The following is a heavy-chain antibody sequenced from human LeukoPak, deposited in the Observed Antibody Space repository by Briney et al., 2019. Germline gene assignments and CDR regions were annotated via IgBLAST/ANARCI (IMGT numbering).Heavy chain of an antibody. Sequence: PGGSLRLSCAASGFTFSSYAMSWVRQAPGKGLEWVSAISGSGGSTYYANSVKGRFTISRDNSKNTLYLQMNSLRAEDTAVYYCAKGSWLLDWFDPWGQGTLVTVSS. CDR1: GFTFSSYA. D-gene: IGHD6-13*01. V-gene: IGHV3-23*01. J-gene: IGHJ5*02. CDR2: ISGSGGST. CDR3: AKGSWLLDWFDP.